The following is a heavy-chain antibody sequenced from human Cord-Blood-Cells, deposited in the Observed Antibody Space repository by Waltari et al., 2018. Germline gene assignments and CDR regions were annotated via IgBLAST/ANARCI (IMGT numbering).Heavy chain of an antibody. J-gene: IGHJ4*02. Sequence: EVQLLESGGGLVQPGGSLRLSCAASGFTFSSYAMSWVRQAPGKGLELVSAISGSGGSTYYADSVKGRFTISRDKSKNTLYLQMNSRRAEDTAVYYGANFGDLVPFVDYWCQGTLVTVSS. D-gene: IGHD3-16*01. CDR3: ANFGDLVPFVDY. CDR1: GFTFSSYA. V-gene: IGHV3-23*01. CDR2: ISGSGGST.